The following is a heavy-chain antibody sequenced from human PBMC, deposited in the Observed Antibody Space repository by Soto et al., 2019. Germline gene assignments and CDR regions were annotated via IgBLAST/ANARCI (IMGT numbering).Heavy chain of an antibody. Sequence: QVQLVQSGAEVKKPGSSVKVSCKASGGTFSSYAISWVRQAPGQGLEWMGGIIPIFGTANYAQKFQGRVTITADESTSTAYMEPSSLRSEDTAVYYCARPSGDGSWSSSAFDIWGQGTMVTVSS. CDR3: ARPSGDGSWSSSAFDI. CDR1: GGTFSSYA. V-gene: IGHV1-69*12. D-gene: IGHD3-10*01. J-gene: IGHJ3*02. CDR2: IIPIFGTA.